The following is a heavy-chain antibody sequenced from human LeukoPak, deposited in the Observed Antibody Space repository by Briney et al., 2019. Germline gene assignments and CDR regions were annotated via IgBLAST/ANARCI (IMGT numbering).Heavy chain of an antibody. CDR1: GFTLSSYA. CDR3: ARDWGEYDFWSGYYYYGMDV. Sequence: GGSLRLSCAASGFTLSSYAMHWVRQAPGKGLEWEAVISYDGSNKYYADSVKGRFTISRDNSKNTLYLQMNSLRAEDTAVYYCARDWGEYDFWSGYYYYGMDVWGQGTTVTVSS. CDR2: ISYDGSNK. J-gene: IGHJ6*02. V-gene: IGHV3-30-3*01. D-gene: IGHD3-3*01.